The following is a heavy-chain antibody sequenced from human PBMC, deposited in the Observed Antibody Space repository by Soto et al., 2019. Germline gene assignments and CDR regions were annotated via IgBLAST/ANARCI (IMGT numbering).Heavy chain of an antibody. CDR2: IYYSGST. J-gene: IGHJ4*02. D-gene: IGHD6-19*01. CDR3: ARQVVDGTVAGTGSFDY. Sequence: PSETLSLTCTVSGGSISSGGYYWSWIRQHPGKGLEWIGYIYYSGSTYYNPSLKSRVTISVDTSENQFSLKLSSVTAADTAVYYCARQVVDGTVAGTGSFDYWGQGTLVTVSS. V-gene: IGHV4-39*01. CDR1: GGSISSGGYY.